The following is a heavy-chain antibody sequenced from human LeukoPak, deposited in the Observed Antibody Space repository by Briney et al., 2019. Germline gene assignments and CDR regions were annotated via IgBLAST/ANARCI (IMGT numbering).Heavy chain of an antibody. CDR1: GFTFSSYE. CDR2: ISSSGSTI. Sequence: PGGSLRLSCAASGFTFSSYEMNWVRQAPGKGLEWVSYISSSGSTIYYADSVKGRFTISRDNAENSLYLQMNSLRAEDTAVYYCARDGGYCSSTSCYTAGNWFDPWGQGTLVTVPS. CDR3: ARDGGYCSSTSCYTAGNWFDP. V-gene: IGHV3-48*03. J-gene: IGHJ5*02. D-gene: IGHD2-2*02.